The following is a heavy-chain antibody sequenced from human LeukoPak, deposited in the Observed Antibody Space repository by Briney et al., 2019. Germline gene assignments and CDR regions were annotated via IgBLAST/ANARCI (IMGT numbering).Heavy chain of an antibody. D-gene: IGHD3-10*01. Sequence: GGSLRLSCAASGFTFSSYAMHWVRQAPGKGLEWVAVISYDGSNKYYADSVKGRFTISRDNSKNTLYLQMNSLRAEDTAVYYCAKDFLWFGESKRPDYWGQGTLVTVSS. CDR3: AKDFLWFGESKRPDY. V-gene: IGHV3-30-3*01. CDR1: GFTFSSYA. CDR2: ISYDGSNK. J-gene: IGHJ4*02.